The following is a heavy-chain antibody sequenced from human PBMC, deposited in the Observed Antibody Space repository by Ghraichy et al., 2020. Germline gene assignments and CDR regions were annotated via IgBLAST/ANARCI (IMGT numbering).Heavy chain of an antibody. D-gene: IGHD4-11*01. Sequence: ASEKVSCKASGYTFTSYGISWVRQAPGQGLEWMGWISAYNGNTNYAQKLQGRVTMTTDTSTSTAYMELRSLRSDDTAVYYCARDGLRTDSNNWFDPWGQGTLVTVSS. CDR2: ISAYNGNT. CDR1: GYTFTSYG. J-gene: IGHJ5*02. V-gene: IGHV1-18*01. CDR3: ARDGLRTDSNNWFDP.